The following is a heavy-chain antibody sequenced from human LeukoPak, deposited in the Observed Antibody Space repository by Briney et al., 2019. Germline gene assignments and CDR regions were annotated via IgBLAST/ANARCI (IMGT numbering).Heavy chain of an antibody. CDR1: GFTFSSYW. CDR2: INPDGSTT. CDR3: GMDSTGYYDY. V-gene: IGHV3-74*01. Sequence: GGSLRLSCAASGFTFSSYWMHWVRQAPGKGLVWVSRINPDGSTTNYADSVKGRFTVSRDNAKSTLYLQMNSLRAEDTAVYYCGMDSTGYYDYWGQGTLVTVSS. D-gene: IGHD3-22*01. J-gene: IGHJ4*02.